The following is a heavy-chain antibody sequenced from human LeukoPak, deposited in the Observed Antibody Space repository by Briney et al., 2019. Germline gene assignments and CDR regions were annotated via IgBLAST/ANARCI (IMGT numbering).Heavy chain of an antibody. J-gene: IGHJ3*02. V-gene: IGHV3-21*01. D-gene: IGHD2-2*01. CDR2: ISSTSAHI. CDR1: GLSFNTYS. Sequence: GGSLRLSCAASGLSFNTYSMNWVRQAPGKGLEWVSSISSTSAHIIYADSVKGRFSISRANAKNSLYLQMNSLRVEDTAVYYCTSRYCTTTNCYSFDNWGQGTLVTVSS. CDR3: TSRYCTTTNCYSFDN.